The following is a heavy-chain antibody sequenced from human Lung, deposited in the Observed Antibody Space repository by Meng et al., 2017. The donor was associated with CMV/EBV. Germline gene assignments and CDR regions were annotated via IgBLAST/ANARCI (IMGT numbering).Heavy chain of an antibody. J-gene: IGHJ4*02. Sequence: GESLKISCAASGFTFSSYWMSWVRQAPGKGLEWVANIKQDGSEKYYVDSVKGRFTISRDNAKNSLYLQMNSLRAEDTAVYYCARRQWRYYVDYWGQGTLVTVSS. V-gene: IGHV3-7*01. CDR2: IKQDGSEK. CDR3: ARRQWRYYVDY. CDR1: GFTFSSYW. D-gene: IGHD6-19*01.